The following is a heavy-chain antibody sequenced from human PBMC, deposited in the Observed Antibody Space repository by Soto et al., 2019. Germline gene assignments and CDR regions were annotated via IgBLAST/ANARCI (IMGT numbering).Heavy chain of an antibody. CDR1: GYSFTSYW. CDR3: ARRKLERLSYYYYGMDV. Sequence: GESLKISFKGSGYSFTSYWIGWVRQMPGKGLEWMGIIYPGDSDTRYSPSFQGQVTISADKSISTAYLQWSSLKASDTAMYYCARRKLERLSYYYYGMDVWGQGTTVTVSS. D-gene: IGHD1-1*01. CDR2: IYPGDSDT. J-gene: IGHJ6*02. V-gene: IGHV5-51*01.